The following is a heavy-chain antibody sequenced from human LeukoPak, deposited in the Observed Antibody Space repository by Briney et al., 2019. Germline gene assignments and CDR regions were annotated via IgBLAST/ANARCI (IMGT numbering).Heavy chain of an antibody. Sequence: PSETLSLTCAVYGGTFSGYYWSWIRQPPGKGLEWIGEINHSGSTNYNPSLKSRVTISVDTSKNQFSLNLSSVTAADTAVYYCARGEGYGDAFDIWGQGTMVTVSS. D-gene: IGHD1-1*01. CDR1: GGTFSGYY. CDR3: ARGEGYGDAFDI. V-gene: IGHV4-34*01. J-gene: IGHJ3*02. CDR2: INHSGST.